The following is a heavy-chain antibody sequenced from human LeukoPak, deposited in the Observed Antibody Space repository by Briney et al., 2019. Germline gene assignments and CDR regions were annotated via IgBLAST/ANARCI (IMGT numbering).Heavy chain of an antibody. CDR2: IYSSGSA. J-gene: IGHJ5*02. V-gene: IGHV4-4*07. CDR1: GGSISDHY. Sequence: SETPFLTCTVSGGSISDHYWSWIRQPSGKGLEWIGRIYSSGSANYSPSLKSRVSMSVDTSNNYFSLNLTSVTAADTALYFCARDVRYASGWSTPESWGQGILVTVSS. CDR3: ARDVRYASGWSTPES. D-gene: IGHD6-19*01.